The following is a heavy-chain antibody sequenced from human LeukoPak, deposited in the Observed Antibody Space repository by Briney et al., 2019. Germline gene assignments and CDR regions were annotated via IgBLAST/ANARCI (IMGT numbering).Heavy chain of an antibody. J-gene: IGHJ6*03. Sequence: SSETLSLTCTVSGGSISSYYWSWIRQPAGKGLEWIGRIYTSGSTNYNPSLKSRVTMSVDTSKNQFSLKLSSVTAADTAVYYCARGLLKGQLHLGYSYYMDVWGKGTTITVSS. CDR2: IYTSGST. CDR3: ARGLLKGQLHLGYSYYMDV. V-gene: IGHV4-4*07. D-gene: IGHD2-2*01. CDR1: GGSISSYY.